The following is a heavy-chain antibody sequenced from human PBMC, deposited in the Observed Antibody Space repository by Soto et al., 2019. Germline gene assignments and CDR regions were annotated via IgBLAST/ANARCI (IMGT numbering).Heavy chain of an antibody. CDR2: MNPNSGNT. Sequence: ASVKVSCKASGYTFTSYDINWVRQATGQGLEWMGWMNPNSGNTGYAQKFQGRVTMTRNTSISTAYMERSSRSSEDTAVYYCARVGAAAGRTDYWGQGTLVTVSS. V-gene: IGHV1-8*01. J-gene: IGHJ4*02. D-gene: IGHD6-13*01. CDR3: ARVGAAAGRTDY. CDR1: GYTFTSYD.